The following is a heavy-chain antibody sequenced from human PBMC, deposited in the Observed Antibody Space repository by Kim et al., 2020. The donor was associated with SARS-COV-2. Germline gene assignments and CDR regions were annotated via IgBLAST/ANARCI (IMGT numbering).Heavy chain of an antibody. CDR2: TT. CDR3: TIAVAGTMWY. J-gene: IGHJ4*02. Sequence: TTDDAAPVRGRFTISRDDSNNTLYLQMNSLKTEDTAVYYCTIAVAGTMWYWGQGTLVTVSS. V-gene: IGHV3-15*01. D-gene: IGHD6-19*01.